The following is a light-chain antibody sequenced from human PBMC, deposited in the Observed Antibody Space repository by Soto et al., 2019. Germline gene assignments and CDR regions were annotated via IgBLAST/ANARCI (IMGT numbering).Light chain of an antibody. CDR2: AAS. Sequence: DIQMTQSPSSLSASVGDRVTITCRASQSISSYLNWYQQKPGKAPKLLIYAASSLQSGVPSRFSGSGSGTDFTLTISSLQPEDFANYDCQQSYSTLFTFGHGTKVDIK. CDR1: QSISSY. CDR3: QQSYSTLFT. J-gene: IGKJ3*01. V-gene: IGKV1-39*01.